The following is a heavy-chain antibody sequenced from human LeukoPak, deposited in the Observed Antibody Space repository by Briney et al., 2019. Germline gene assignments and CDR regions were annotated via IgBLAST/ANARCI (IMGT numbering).Heavy chain of an antibody. J-gene: IGHJ4*02. CDR1: GGSFSGYY. CDR2: INHSGST. V-gene: IGHV4-34*01. D-gene: IGHD6-13*01. Sequence: SETLSLTCAVYGGSFSGYYWSWIRQPPGKGLEWIGEINHSGSTNYSPSLKSRVTISVDTSKNQFSLKLSSVTAADTAVYYCARGFGIAAAGSYFDYWGQGTLVTVSS. CDR3: ARGFGIAAAGSYFDY.